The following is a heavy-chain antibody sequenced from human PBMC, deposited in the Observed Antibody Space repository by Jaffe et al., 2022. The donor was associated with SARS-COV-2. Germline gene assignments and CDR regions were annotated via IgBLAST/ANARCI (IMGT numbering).Heavy chain of an antibody. J-gene: IGHJ6*02. Sequence: QVQVVESGGGVVQPGGSLRLSCAASGFSFSDFPMHWVRQAPGKGLEWVALISSDGNNQYYTDSVKGRFTISRDISKNTLYLQMSSLRPEDTATFYCARDTPPGVRLFRYSHFGMDVWGQGTTVTVSS. CDR2: ISSDGNNQ. CDR3: ARDTPPGVRLFRYSHFGMDV. D-gene: IGHD3-3*01. CDR1: GFSFSDFP. V-gene: IGHV3-30-3*01.